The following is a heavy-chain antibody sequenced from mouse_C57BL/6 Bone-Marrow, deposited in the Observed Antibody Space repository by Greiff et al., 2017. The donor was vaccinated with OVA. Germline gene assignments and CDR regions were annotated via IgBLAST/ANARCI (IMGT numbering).Heavy chain of an antibody. CDR2: IYPGSGST. J-gene: IGHJ2*01. Sequence: QVQLQPPGAELVKPGASVKMSCKASGYTFPSYWITWVKPRPGQGLAWIGDIYPGSGSTNYNEKFKSKATLTVDTSSSTAYMQLSSLTSEDSAVYYCARSPNWDDFDYWGQGTTLTVSS. CDR1: GYTFPSYW. D-gene: IGHD4-1*01. CDR3: ARSPNWDDFDY. V-gene: IGHV1-55*01.